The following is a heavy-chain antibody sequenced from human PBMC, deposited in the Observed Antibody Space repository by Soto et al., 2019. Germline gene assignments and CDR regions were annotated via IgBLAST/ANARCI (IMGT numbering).Heavy chain of an antibody. CDR2: IKQDGNDL. CDR3: ARDCPGSSTTCYGNEWFDA. J-gene: IGHJ5*02. D-gene: IGHD2-2*01. CDR1: GFTFSSYW. Sequence: GGSLRLSCAASGFTFSSYWMSWVRQAPEKGLEWVANIKQDGNDLYFVDSVKGRFTISRDNAKNSLYLHMNSLRAEDTAVYYCARDCPGSSTTCYGNEWFDAWGQGPLVTVSS. V-gene: IGHV3-7*01.